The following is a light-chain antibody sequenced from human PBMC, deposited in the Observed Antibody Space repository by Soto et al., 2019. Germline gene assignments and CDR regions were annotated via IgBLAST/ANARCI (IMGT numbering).Light chain of an antibody. J-gene: IGKJ2*01. V-gene: IGKV3-11*01. Sequence: EIVLTQSPATLSLSPGERATLSCRASQSVSNFLAWYQQKPGQAPRLLISDASNRATGIPARFSGSGSGTDFTLTISSLEPEDFAVYYCQQRSNWPPMYTFGQGTKLEIK. CDR3: QQRSNWPPMYT. CDR2: DAS. CDR1: QSVSNF.